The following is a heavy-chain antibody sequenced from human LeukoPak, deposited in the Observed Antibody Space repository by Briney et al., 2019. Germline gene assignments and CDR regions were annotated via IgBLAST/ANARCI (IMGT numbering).Heavy chain of an antibody. D-gene: IGHD2-2*02. CDR2: ISAYSGNT. V-gene: IGHV1-18*01. CDR1: GYTFTTYG. CDR3: ARKGYCTSTSCYKDGYYFEY. Sequence: APVKVSCKASGYTFTTYGISWVRQAPGQGLEWMGWISAYSGNTDYAQKLQGRVTMTTDTSTSTAYMELRSLRSDDTAVYYCARKGYCTSTSCYKDGYYFEYWGQGTLVTVSS. J-gene: IGHJ4*02.